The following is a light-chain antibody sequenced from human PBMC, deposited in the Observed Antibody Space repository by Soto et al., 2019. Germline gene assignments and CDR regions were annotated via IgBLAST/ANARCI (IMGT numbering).Light chain of an antibody. J-gene: IGKJ2*01. CDR3: LQYSTWPPLYT. V-gene: IGKV3-15*01. Sequence: EIVRTQSPATLSASLGERVTLSCRASQSVSSYLAWYQQKPGQAPRLLISDASTRATDIPDRFSGSGSGTDFTLTISSLQSTDLAVYYCLQYSTWPPLYTFGQGTKLEIK. CDR2: DAS. CDR1: QSVSSY.